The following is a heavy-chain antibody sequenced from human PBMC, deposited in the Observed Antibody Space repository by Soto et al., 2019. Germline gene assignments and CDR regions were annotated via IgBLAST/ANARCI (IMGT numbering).Heavy chain of an antibody. V-gene: IGHV4-59*08. Sequence: SETLSLTCTVSGGSISSYYRSWIRQPPGKKQEWIGYIYYSGSTTYNPSLKSRYTISEHTTKNQFSMKLSSVTAADTAVYYCARFRNYDFWSGLDSWGQGTLVTVSS. CDR3: ARFRNYDFWSGLDS. J-gene: IGHJ4*02. D-gene: IGHD3-3*01. CDR1: GGSISSYY. CDR2: IYYSGST.